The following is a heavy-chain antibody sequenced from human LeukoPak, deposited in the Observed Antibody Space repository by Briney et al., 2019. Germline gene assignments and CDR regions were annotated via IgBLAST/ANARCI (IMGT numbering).Heavy chain of an antibody. CDR1: GFTFSSYA. V-gene: IGHV3-23*01. CDR3: AKDPHYYDSSGYYSYYFDY. D-gene: IGHD3-22*01. CDR2: ISGSGGST. J-gene: IGHJ4*02. Sequence: GGSLRLSCAASGFTFSSYAMSWVRQAPGKGLEWVSAISGSGGSTYYADSVKGRFTISRDNSKNTLYLQMNSLRAEDTAVYYCAKDPHYYDSSGYYSYYFDYWGQGTLVTVSS.